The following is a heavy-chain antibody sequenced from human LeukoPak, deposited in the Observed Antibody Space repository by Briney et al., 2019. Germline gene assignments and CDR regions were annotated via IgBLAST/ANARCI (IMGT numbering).Heavy chain of an antibody. CDR2: ISYSGST. Sequence: SETLSLTCTVSGGSISSYYWSWIRQPPGKGLEWMGYISYSGSTKYNPSPKSRVTISVDTSKNQFSLKLSSVTAADTAVYYCARGGGRHDYWGQGTLVTVSS. J-gene: IGHJ4*02. CDR3: ARGGGRHDY. D-gene: IGHD3-16*01. CDR1: GGSISSYY. V-gene: IGHV4-59*01.